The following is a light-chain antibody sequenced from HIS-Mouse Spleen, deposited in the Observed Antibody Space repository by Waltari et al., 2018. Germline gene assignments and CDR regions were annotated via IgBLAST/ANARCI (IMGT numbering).Light chain of an antibody. CDR2: EDS. J-gene: IGLJ2*01. V-gene: IGLV3-10*01. CDR1: ALPKKY. CDR3: YSTDSSGNHRV. Sequence: SYELTQPPSVSVSPGQTATITCPGDALPKKYAYCYQQKSGQAPVLVIYEDSKRPSGSPERFSGSSSGTMATLTISGAQVEDEADYYCYSTDSSGNHRVFGGGTKLTVL.